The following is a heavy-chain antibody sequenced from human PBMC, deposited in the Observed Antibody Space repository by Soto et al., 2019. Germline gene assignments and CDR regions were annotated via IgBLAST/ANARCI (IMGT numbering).Heavy chain of an antibody. V-gene: IGHV4-30-2*01. J-gene: IGHJ5*02. CDR3: ARVPDR. Sequence: PSETLSLTCAVSGGSIISGGYSWSLIRQPPGKGLEWIGYIYHSGSTYYNPSLKSRVTISVDRSKNQFSLKLSSVTAADTAVYYCARVPDRWGQGTLVTVS. CDR2: IYHSGST. CDR1: GGSIISGGYS. D-gene: IGHD2-2*01.